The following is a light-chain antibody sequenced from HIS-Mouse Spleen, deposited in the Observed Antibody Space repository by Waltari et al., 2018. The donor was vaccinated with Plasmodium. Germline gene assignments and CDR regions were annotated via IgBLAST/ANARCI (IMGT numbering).Light chain of an antibody. CDR3: SSYAGSNNLV. CDR1: SSDVGGYNY. J-gene: IGLJ2*01. CDR2: EVS. Sequence: QSALTQPPSASGSPGQSVTISCTGTSSDVGGYNYVSWYQQPPGKAPKLMIYEVSTRPAGVPGRFSGSKSGNTASLTVAGLQAEDEADYYCSSYAGSNNLVFGGGTKLTVL. V-gene: IGLV2-8*01.